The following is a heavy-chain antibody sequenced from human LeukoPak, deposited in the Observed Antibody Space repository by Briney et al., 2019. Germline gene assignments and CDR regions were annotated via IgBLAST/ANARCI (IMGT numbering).Heavy chain of an antibody. V-gene: IGHV3-30*04. CDR1: GFIFSDHP. J-gene: IGHJ4*02. Sequence: GRSLRLSCVASGFIFSDHPFHWVRQSPDKGLEWVALIGSDGTKKYYADSVQGRFTVTRENSNNTLFLQMNTLRADDTAVYFCARQMRCTRLFDSWGQGTLVTVSS. D-gene: IGHD5-24*01. CDR2: IGSDGTKK. CDR3: ARQMRCTRLFDS.